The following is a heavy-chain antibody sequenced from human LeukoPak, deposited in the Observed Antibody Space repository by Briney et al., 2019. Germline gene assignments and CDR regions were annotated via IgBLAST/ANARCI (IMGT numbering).Heavy chain of an antibody. CDR2: IYTSGST. CDR3: ARPRGFRGALDAFDI. J-gene: IGHJ3*02. Sequence: SETLSLTCTVSGGSISSYYWSWIRQPAGKGLEWIGRIYTSGSTNYNPSLKSRVTMSVDTSKNQFSLKLTSVTAADTAVYYCARPRGFRGALDAFDIWGQGTMVTVSS. D-gene: IGHD3-10*01. CDR1: GGSISSYY. V-gene: IGHV4-4*07.